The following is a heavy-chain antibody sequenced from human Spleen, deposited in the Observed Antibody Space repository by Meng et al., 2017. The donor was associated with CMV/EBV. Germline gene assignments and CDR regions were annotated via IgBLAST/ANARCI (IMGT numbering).Heavy chain of an antibody. J-gene: IGHJ6*02. CDR1: GFTFSSYW. CDR2: INSDGSST. Sequence: GESLKISCAASGFTFSSYWMHWVRQAPGKGLVWVSRINSDGSSTSYADSVKGRFTISRDNAKNTLYLQMNSLRAEDTAVYYCARNKGYYYGSGDYYGMDVWGQGTTVTVSS. D-gene: IGHD3-10*01. CDR3: ARNKGYYYGSGDYYGMDV. V-gene: IGHV3-74*01.